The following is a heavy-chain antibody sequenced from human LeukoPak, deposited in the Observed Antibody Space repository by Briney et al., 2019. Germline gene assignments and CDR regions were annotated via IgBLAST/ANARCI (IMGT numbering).Heavy chain of an antibody. Sequence: GGSLRLSCEGSGFTFSNYWIGWVRQAPGKGLQWVANIKTDGSEKYYVDSVKGRFTISRDNAKNSLYLQMNSPRAEDTAVYYCATYSSLNRREFQYWGQGTLLTVSS. V-gene: IGHV3-7*01. CDR2: IKTDGSEK. D-gene: IGHD3-22*01. CDR3: ATYSSLNRREFQY. J-gene: IGHJ1*01. CDR1: GFTFSNYW.